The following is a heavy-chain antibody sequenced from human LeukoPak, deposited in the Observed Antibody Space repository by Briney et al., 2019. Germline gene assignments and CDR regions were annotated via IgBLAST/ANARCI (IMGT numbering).Heavy chain of an antibody. J-gene: IGHJ4*02. V-gene: IGHV3-7*01. Sequence: GGSLRLSCAVSGFTSSRHWMSWVRQTPEKGLEWVANIKEDASEENYVDSVKGRFTIYRDNAKNSLYLQMNSLRAEDTAVYYCAIAAGWELGYWGQGTLVTVSS. CDR2: IKEDASEE. CDR3: AIAAGWELGY. CDR1: GFTSSRHW. D-gene: IGHD6-25*01.